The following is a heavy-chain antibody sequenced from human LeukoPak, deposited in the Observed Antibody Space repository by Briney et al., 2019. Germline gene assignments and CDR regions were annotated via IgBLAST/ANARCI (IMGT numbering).Heavy chain of an antibody. V-gene: IGHV3-23*01. CDR1: GFTFSIYA. D-gene: IGHD3-10*01. CDR3: ARDRPNYYGSDGHYYRRDDDY. J-gene: IGHJ4*02. CDR2: ITSRGEST. Sequence: GESLRLSCAASGFTFSIYAMSWVRQAPGKGLQWVSSITSRGESTWYVDSVKGRFTITRDNSENTLYLQMHSLRAEDTAVYYCARDRPNYYGSDGHYYRRDDDYCGRGTLVSVSS.